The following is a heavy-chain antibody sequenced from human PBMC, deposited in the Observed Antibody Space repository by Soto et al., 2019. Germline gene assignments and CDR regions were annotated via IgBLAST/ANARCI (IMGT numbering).Heavy chain of an antibody. V-gene: IGHV3-33*01. J-gene: IGHJ6*02. Sequence: QVQLVESGGGVVQPGRSLRLSSAASGFSFSSYGMHWVRQAPGKGLEWVAVIWYDGSDKYYADSVKGRFTISRDNSKNTLYVQMNSLRVEDTAVYYCARGTFNYYYGMDVWGQGTTVTVSS. D-gene: IGHD1-1*01. CDR1: GFSFSSYG. CDR2: IWYDGSDK. CDR3: ARGTFNYYYGMDV.